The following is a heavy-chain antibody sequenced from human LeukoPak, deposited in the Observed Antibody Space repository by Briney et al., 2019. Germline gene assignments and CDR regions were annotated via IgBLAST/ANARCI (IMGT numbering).Heavy chain of an antibody. CDR3: ARGLYTYYYYMDV. V-gene: IGHV3-74*01. CDR1: GFTFSSFS. CDR2: INSDGSST. D-gene: IGHD1-1*01. J-gene: IGHJ6*03. Sequence: GGSLRLSCAASGFTFSSFSVNWVRQAPGKGLVWVSRINSDGSSTSYADSVKGRFTISRDNAKNTLYLQMNSLRAEDTAVYYCARGLYTYYYYMDVWGKGTTVTVSS.